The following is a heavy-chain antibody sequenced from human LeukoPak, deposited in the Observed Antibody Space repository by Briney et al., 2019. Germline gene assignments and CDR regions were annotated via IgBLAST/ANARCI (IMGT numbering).Heavy chain of an antibody. CDR2: IIPIFGTA. CDR1: GGTFSSYA. Sequence: SVKVSCKASGGTFSSYAISWVRQAPGQGLEWMGGIIPIFGTANYAQKFQGRVTITADKSTSTAYMELSSLRSEDAAVYYCASGYDYVRYFDYWGQGTLVTVSS. CDR3: ASGYDYVRYFDY. D-gene: IGHD5-12*01. V-gene: IGHV1-69*06. J-gene: IGHJ4*02.